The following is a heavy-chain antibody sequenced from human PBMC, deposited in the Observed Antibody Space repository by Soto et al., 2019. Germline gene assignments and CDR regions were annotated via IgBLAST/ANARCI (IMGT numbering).Heavy chain of an antibody. Sequence: EVKLVETVGALIQPGGSLTLSCAVSGFTVSTNYMAWVRQGPGKGLEWVSVIYTGGTTYYADSVTGRFTFSRDTSKNILYLHLNSLTTDDTAVYYCARVWGYYFESWGQGTLVAVSS. J-gene: IGHJ4*02. CDR2: IYTGGTT. D-gene: IGHD1-26*01. CDR3: ARVWGYYFES. V-gene: IGHV3-53*02. CDR1: GFTVSTNY.